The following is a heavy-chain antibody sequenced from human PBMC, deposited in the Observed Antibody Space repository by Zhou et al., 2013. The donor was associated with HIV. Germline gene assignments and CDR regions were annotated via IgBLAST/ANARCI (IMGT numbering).Heavy chain of an antibody. Sequence: QVQLVQSGAEVKKPGASVKVSCKASGYTFTSYGINWVRQAPGQGLEWMGWITAYNGKTNYAQNLQDRVTMTTDTSTTTAYMELRSLRSDDTAVYYCARDAVFSVSPDEDAFDIWGQGTMVIVSS. J-gene: IGHJ3*02. CDR2: ITAYNGKT. V-gene: IGHV1-18*01. CDR1: GYTFTSYG. D-gene: IGHD1-20*01. CDR3: ARDAVFSVSPDEDAFDI.